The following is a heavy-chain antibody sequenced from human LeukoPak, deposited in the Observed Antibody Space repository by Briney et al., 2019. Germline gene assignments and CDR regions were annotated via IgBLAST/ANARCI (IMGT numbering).Heavy chain of an antibody. J-gene: IGHJ5*02. CDR2: IKQDGSAK. CDR1: GFSFSDYW. V-gene: IGHV3-7*01. D-gene: IGHD3-22*01. CDR3: AREYYDNRGYYYVGS. Sequence: PGGSLRLSCAACGFSFSDYWMSWFRQAPGKGLEWVANIKQDGSAKNYADSVKGRFTIYRDNARTSVSLQMNSLRAEDTAVYYCAREYYDNRGYYYVGSWGQGTLVTVSS.